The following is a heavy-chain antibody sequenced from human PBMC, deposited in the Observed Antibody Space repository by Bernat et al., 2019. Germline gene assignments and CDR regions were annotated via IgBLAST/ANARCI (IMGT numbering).Heavy chain of an antibody. CDR2: ISYDGSNR. CDR1: GFTFSNYG. J-gene: IGHJ4*02. CDR3: AKDTGGYTYIFDY. Sequence: QVQLVESGGGVVQPGRSLRLSCAASGFTFSNYGMHWVRQVPGKGLEWVAVISYDGSNRYYADSVKGRFTISRDSSKNTVYLQMSSPRAEDTAVYYCAKDTGGYTYIFDYWGQGTLVTVSS. D-gene: IGHD5-24*01. V-gene: IGHV3-30*18.